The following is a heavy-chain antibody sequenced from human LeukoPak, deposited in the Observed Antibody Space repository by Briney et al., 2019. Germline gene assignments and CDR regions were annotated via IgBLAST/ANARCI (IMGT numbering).Heavy chain of an antibody. J-gene: IGHJ4*02. V-gene: IGHV3-21*01. D-gene: IGHD3-22*01. Sequence: PGGSLRLSCEASGFTFSSYSMNWVRQAPGKGLEWVSSISTSSSYIYYADSVKGRFTISRDNAKNSLYLQMNSLRAEDTAVYYCARGYYDGSGYYGNLDYWGQGTLVTVSS. CDR2: ISTSSSYI. CDR1: GFTFSSYS. CDR3: ARGYYDGSGYYGNLDY.